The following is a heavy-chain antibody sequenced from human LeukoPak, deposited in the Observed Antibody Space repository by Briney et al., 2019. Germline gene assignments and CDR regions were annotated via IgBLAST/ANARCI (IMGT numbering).Heavy chain of an antibody. J-gene: IGHJ4*02. CDR3: ARADYDYVWGSYRQYYFDY. D-gene: IGHD3-16*02. Sequence: GGSLRLSCAASGFTFSSYWMSWVRQAPGKGLEWVANIKQGGSEKYYVDSVKGRFTISRDNAKNSLYLQMNSLRAEDTAAYCCARADYDYVWGSYRQYYFDYWGQGTLVTVSS. V-gene: IGHV3-7*01. CDR2: IKQGGSEK. CDR1: GFTFSSYW.